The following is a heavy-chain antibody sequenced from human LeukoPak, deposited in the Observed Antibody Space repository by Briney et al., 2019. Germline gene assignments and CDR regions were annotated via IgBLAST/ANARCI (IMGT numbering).Heavy chain of an antibody. CDR1: GFTFNSYA. D-gene: IGHD6-19*01. Sequence: GGSLRLSCSASGFTFNSYAMHWVRQAPGKGLEYVSGLNSHGGSTYYADSVKGRFTISRDNSKNTLDLQMSSLRAEDTAVYYCARQRGGWTYDSWGQGTLVTVSS. V-gene: IGHV3-64D*06. CDR2: LNSHGGST. CDR3: ARQRGGWTYDS. J-gene: IGHJ4*02.